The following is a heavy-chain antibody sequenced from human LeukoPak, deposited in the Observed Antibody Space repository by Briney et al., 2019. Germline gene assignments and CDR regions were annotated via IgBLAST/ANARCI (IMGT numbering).Heavy chain of an antibody. CDR2: IKEDGSER. D-gene: IGHD3-3*01. J-gene: IGHJ4*02. CDR1: AFIFSGHW. CDR3: ARDQYDTWSRRGNFDS. Sequence: GGSLRLSCEGSAFIFSGHWMNWVRQTPGKGLEWVASIKEDGSERQYVDSVKGRFSISRDNTKGSLYLQMNSLRAEDTAVFYCARDQYDTWSRRGNFDSWGQGTLVIVSS. V-gene: IGHV3-7*03.